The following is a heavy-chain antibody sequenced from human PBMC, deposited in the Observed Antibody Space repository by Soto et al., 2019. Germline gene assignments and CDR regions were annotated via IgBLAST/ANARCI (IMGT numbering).Heavy chain of an antibody. CDR3: AKALRFLEWSPGDY. Sequence: GGSLRLSCAASGFTFSSYAMSWVRQAPGKGLEWVSAISGSGGSTYYADSVKGRFTISRDNSKNTLYLQMNSLRAEDTAVYYCAKALRFLEWSPGDYWGQGTLVTVSS. CDR2: ISGSGGST. J-gene: IGHJ4*02. V-gene: IGHV3-23*01. CDR1: GFTFSSYA. D-gene: IGHD3-3*01.